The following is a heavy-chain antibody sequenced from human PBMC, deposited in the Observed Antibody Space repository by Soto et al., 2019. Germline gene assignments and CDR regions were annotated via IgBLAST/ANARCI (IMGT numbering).Heavy chain of an antibody. J-gene: IGHJ6*02. V-gene: IGHV4-4*02. Sequence: QVQLQESGPGLVKPSGTLSLTCAVSGDSISSNDWWSWVRQPPGKGLEWIGEIHHSGGTNYNSSRKSRVTMSVDKSKNQLSLNLSFLTAADTAVYYCPRQPLHHYAMDVWGQGTTVTVSS. CDR2: IHHSGGT. CDR1: GDSISSNDW. CDR3: PRQPLHHYAMDV.